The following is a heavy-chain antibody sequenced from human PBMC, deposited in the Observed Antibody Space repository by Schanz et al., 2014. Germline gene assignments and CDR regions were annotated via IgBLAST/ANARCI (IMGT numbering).Heavy chain of an antibody. J-gene: IGHJ6*02. CDR3: ARQRSYFYAMDV. CDR2: INSRSNFI. CDR1: GFTLSSYG. Sequence: VQLVESGGGVVQPGRSLRLSCSASGFTLSSYGMHWVRQAPGKGLEWVSSINSRSNFIYYADSMRGRFTISRDSAKNSLYLQMNSLRAEDTAVYYCARQRSYFYAMDVWGQGTTVTVSS. V-gene: IGHV3-21*04.